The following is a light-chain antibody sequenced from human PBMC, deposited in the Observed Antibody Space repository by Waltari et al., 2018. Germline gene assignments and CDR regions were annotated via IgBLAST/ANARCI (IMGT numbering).Light chain of an antibody. V-gene: IGKV1-5*01. Sequence: DIQMTQSPSTLSASVGDRVTITCRASQSISSWLAWYQQKPGKAPKLLIYDASSLESGVPSRFSGSGSGTEFTLTISSLQAEDVALYFCQQYYSVPYTFGQGTKLEIK. CDR3: QQYYSVPYT. CDR2: DAS. CDR1: QSISSW. J-gene: IGKJ2*01.